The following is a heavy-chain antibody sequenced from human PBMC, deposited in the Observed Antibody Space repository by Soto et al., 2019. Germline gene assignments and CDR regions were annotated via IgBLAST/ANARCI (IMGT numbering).Heavy chain of an antibody. Sequence: EASVKVSCKASGYTFTSYAMHWVRQAPGQRLEWMGWINAGNGNTKYSQKFQGRVTITRDTSASTAYMELSSLRSEDTAVYYCAVIGYCTNGVCYNNWLDPCGQGPLVTVYS. D-gene: IGHD2-8*01. CDR3: AVIGYCTNGVCYNNWLDP. CDR1: GYTFTSYA. CDR2: INAGNGNT. J-gene: IGHJ5*02. V-gene: IGHV1-3*01.